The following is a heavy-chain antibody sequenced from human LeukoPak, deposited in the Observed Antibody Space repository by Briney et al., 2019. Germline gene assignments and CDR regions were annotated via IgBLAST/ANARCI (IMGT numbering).Heavy chain of an antibody. Sequence: GRSLRPSCAASGFTFSNYGMNWVRQAPGKGLEWVAVISYDGSNRHYADSVKGRFNISRDNSENTLYLQMNSLRPEDTAVYYCAKVRLAYYGSGRRYGMDVWGQGTTVTVSS. V-gene: IGHV3-30*18. J-gene: IGHJ6*02. CDR2: ISYDGSNR. D-gene: IGHD3-10*01. CDR3: AKVRLAYYGSGRRYGMDV. CDR1: GFTFSNYG.